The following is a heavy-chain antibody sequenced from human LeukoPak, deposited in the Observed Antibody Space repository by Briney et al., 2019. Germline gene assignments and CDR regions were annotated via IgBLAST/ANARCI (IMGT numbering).Heavy chain of an antibody. CDR2: IWSDGSTQ. D-gene: IGHD2-21*02. Sequence: PGGSLRLSCAASGFTFSSYEMNWVRQAPGKGLEWVALIWSDGSTQDYADSVKGRFTISRDNSKNTLYLQMNSLRAEDTAVYYCARERSSGGDPYYFDYWGQGTLVTVSS. J-gene: IGHJ4*02. CDR1: GFTFSSYE. V-gene: IGHV3-33*08. CDR3: ARERSSGGDPYYFDY.